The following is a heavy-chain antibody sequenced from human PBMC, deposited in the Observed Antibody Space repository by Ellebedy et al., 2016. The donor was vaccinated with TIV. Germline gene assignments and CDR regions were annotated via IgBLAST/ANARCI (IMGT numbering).Heavy chain of an antibody. D-gene: IGHD3-9*01. J-gene: IGHJ4*02. CDR2: IYYSGST. Sequence: ESLKISCTVSGGSISSYFWSWIRQPPGMGLEWIGSIYYSGSTNFSPSLKSRVTMSLDTSKSQFSLKLSSVTAADTAVYYCARDSYDVLTGSSDYFDYWGQGTLVTVSS. V-gene: IGHV4-59*01. CDR1: GGSISSYF. CDR3: ARDSYDVLTGSSDYFDY.